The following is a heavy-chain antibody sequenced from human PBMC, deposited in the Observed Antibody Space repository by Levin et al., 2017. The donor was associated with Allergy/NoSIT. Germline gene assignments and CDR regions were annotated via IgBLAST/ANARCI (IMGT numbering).Heavy chain of an antibody. Sequence: GESLKISCAASGFTFSSYSMNWVRQAPGKGLEWVSSISSSSSYIYYADSVKGRFTISRDNAKNSLYLQMNSLRAEDTAVYYCARSSLGLWGSPHYFDYWGQGTLVTVSS. CDR2: ISSSSSYI. CDR1: GFTFSSYS. CDR3: ARSSLGLWGSPHYFDY. V-gene: IGHV3-21*01. J-gene: IGHJ4*02. D-gene: IGHD3-16*01.